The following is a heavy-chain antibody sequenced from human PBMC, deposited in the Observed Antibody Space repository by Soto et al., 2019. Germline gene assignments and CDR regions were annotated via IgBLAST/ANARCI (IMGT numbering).Heavy chain of an antibody. J-gene: IGHJ3*02. CDR3: ARGGGATTGDAFDI. Sequence: ASVKVSCKASGYTFTGYYMHWVRQAPGQGLEWMGWINPNSGGTNYAQKFQGRVTMTRNTSISTAYMELSSLRSEDTAVYYCARGGGATTGDAFDIWGQGTMVTVSS. CDR2: INPNSGGT. D-gene: IGHD1-26*01. V-gene: IGHV1-2*02. CDR1: GYTFTGYY.